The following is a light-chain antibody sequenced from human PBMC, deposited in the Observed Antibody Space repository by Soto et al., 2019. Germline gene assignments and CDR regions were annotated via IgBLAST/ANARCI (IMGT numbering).Light chain of an antibody. CDR3: QVWDSSSDHVV. Sequence: SYELTQPPSVSVAPGKTARITCGGNNIGSKSVHWYQQKPGQAPVLVIYYDNDRPSGIPERFSGSNSGNTATLTISRVEAGDDADYYCQVWDSSSDHVVFGGGTKLNV. V-gene: IGLV3-21*04. J-gene: IGLJ2*01. CDR2: YDN. CDR1: NIGSKS.